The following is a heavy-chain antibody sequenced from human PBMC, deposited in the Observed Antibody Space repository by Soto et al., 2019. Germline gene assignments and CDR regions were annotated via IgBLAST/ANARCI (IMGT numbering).Heavy chain of an antibody. CDR3: ARVFGGGSYFDS. Sequence: SGKVSCKASGGTFSSYAISWVRQAPGQGLEWMGGIIPIFGTANYAQKSQGRVTITADESTSTAYMELSSLRSEDTAVYYCARVFGGGSYFDSWGQGTLVTVSS. D-gene: IGHD1-26*01. V-gene: IGHV1-69*13. CDR1: GGTFSSYA. CDR2: IIPIFGTA. J-gene: IGHJ4*02.